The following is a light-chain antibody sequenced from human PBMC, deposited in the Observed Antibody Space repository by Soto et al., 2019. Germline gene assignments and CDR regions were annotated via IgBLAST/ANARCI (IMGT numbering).Light chain of an antibody. CDR2: DAS. Sequence: IQMTQSPSSLSASVGDRVTITCRASQGISNELGWYQQIPGKAPKLLIYDASNLEIGVPSRFSGSGSGTDFTFTITSLQPEDIATYYCQQFDNLPLTFGGGTKVDIK. V-gene: IGKV1-33*01. CDR1: QGISNE. CDR3: QQFDNLPLT. J-gene: IGKJ4*01.